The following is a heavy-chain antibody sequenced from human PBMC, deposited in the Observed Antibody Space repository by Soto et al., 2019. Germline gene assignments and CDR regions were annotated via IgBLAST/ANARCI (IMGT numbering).Heavy chain of an antibody. CDR3: AREGVVPDAIGSSSGLDP. D-gene: IGHD2-2*02. J-gene: IGHJ5*02. V-gene: IGHV3-11*01. CDR1: GFTFSDYY. CDR2: ISSSGSTI. Sequence: GGSLRLSCAASGFTFSDYYMSWIRQAPGKGLEWVSYISSSGSTIYYADSVKGRFTISRDNAKNSLYLQMNSLRAEDPAVYYCAREGVVPDAIGSSSGLDPWGKGTLVTVSS.